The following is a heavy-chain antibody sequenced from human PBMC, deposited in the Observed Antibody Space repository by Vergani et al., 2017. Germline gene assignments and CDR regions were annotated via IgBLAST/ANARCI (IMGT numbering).Heavy chain of an antibody. CDR3: AKGVYCSSTSCYEGRGYYYGMGV. V-gene: IGHV3-23*01. D-gene: IGHD2-2*01. CDR2: ISGSGGNT. CDR1: GFTFSSYA. Sequence: EVQLLESGGGLVQPGGSLRLSCAASGFTFSSYAMSWVRQVPGKGLEWVSGISGSGGNTYYANSVKGRFTISRDNSKNTLYRQMNSLRADDTAVYYCAKGVYCSSTSCYEGRGYYYGMGVWGQGTTVTFSS. J-gene: IGHJ6*02.